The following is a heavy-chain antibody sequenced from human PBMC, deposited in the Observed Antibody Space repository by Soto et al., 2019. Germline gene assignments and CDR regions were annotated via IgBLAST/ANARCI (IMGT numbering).Heavy chain of an antibody. CDR1: GFTFSSYG. J-gene: IGHJ6*02. V-gene: IGHV3-30*18. CDR3: VKERYAQLWLEDYGMDV. Sequence: QVQLVESGGGVVQPGRSLRLSCAASGFTFSSYGIHWVRQAPGKGLEWLALISYDGTDKYYADSVKGRFTISRDNSKNTVYLQMSSLGPEDTAVYYCVKERYAQLWLEDYGMDVWGQGTTVTV. D-gene: IGHD5-18*01. CDR2: ISYDGTDK.